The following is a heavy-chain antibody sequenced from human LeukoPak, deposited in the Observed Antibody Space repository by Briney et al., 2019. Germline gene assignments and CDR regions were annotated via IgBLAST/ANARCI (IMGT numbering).Heavy chain of an antibody. J-gene: IGHJ6*03. D-gene: IGHD3-16*01. V-gene: IGHV3-7*01. Sequence: PGGSLRLSCAASGFTFSSYWMSWVRQAPGKGLEWVANIKQDGSEKYYVDSVKGRFTISRDNAKNSLYLQMNSLRAEDTAVYYCARDRAYSGYYYYYYMDVWGKGTTVTVSS. CDR3: ARDRAYSGYYYYYYMDV. CDR2: IKQDGSEK. CDR1: GFTFSSYW.